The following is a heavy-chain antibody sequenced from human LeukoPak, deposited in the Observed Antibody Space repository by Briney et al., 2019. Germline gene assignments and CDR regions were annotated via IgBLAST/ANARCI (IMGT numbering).Heavy chain of an antibody. Sequence: TSETLSLTCTVSGVSITSFYWSWIRQPPGKGLEWIGYLYYSGSTYYTPSLKSRVTISVDTSKNQFSLKLSSVTAADTAVYYCARVFCSGGSCYSPDWFDPWGQRNLVTVSS. J-gene: IGHJ5*02. CDR2: LYYSGST. CDR3: ARVFCSGGSCYSPDWFDP. V-gene: IGHV4-59*08. D-gene: IGHD2-15*01. CDR1: GVSITSFY.